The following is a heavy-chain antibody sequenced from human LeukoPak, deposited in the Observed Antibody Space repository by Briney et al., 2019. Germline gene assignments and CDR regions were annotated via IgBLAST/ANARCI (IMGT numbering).Heavy chain of an antibody. V-gene: IGHV1-18*01. CDR3: ARDSFYDSSGYPWEY. Sequence: ASVKVSCKASGYTFTGYGISWVRQAPGQGLEWMGWISAYNGNTNYAQKLQGRVTMTTDTSTSTAYMELRSLRPDDTAVYYCARDSFYDSSGYPWEYWGQGTLVTVSS. CDR2: ISAYNGNT. J-gene: IGHJ4*02. CDR1: GYTFTGYG. D-gene: IGHD3-22*01.